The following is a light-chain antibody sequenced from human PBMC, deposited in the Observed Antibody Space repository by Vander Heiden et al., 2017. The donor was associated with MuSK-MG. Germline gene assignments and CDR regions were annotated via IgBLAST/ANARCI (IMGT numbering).Light chain of an antibody. CDR3: SSYTSSSTLV. Sequence: QSALTQPDSVSGSPGQAITISCTGTGRDVGGYTYVSWSHKNPGKAPKLMIYDVSNRPAGVSNRCSGSKSGNTASLTISGLQAEDEADYYCSSYTSSSTLVFGTGTKVTVL. V-gene: IGLV2-14*03. CDR1: GRDVGGYTY. CDR2: DVS. J-gene: IGLJ1*01.